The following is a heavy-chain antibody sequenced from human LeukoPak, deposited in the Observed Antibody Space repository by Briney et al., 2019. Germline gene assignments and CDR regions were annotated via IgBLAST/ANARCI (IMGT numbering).Heavy chain of an antibody. CDR3: ARDLVITDYGMDV. D-gene: IGHD2-21*01. CDR1: GFTFSSYA. CDR2: ISHDGSNK. Sequence: GGSLRLSCAASGFTFSSYAMHWVRQAPGKGLEWVAVISHDGSNKYYADSVKGRFTISRDNSKNTLYLQVNSLRAEDTAVYYCARDLVITDYGMDVWGQGTTVTVSS. J-gene: IGHJ6*02. V-gene: IGHV3-30*04.